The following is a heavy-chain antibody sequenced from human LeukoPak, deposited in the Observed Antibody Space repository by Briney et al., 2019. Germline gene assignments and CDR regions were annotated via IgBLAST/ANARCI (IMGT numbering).Heavy chain of an antibody. D-gene: IGHD3-16*01. V-gene: IGHV3-23*01. J-gene: IGHJ4*02. CDR3: AKDRISYYDYVWGNSDYFDY. CDR1: GFTFSSCA. Sequence: GGSLRLSCAASGFTFSSCAMSWVRQAPGKGLEWVSAISGSGGSTYYADSVKGRFTISRDNSKNTLYLQMNSLRAEDTAVYYCAKDRISYYDYVWGNSDYFDYWGQGTLVTVSS. CDR2: ISGSGGST.